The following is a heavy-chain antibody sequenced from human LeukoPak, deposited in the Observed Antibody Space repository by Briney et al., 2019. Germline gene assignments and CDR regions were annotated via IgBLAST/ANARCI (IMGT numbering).Heavy chain of an antibody. D-gene: IGHD3-10*01. Sequence: SETLSLTCAVDGGSFSGYYWSWIRQPPGKGLEWIGEINHSGSTNYNPSLKSRVTISVDTSKNQFSLKLSSVTAADTAVYYCASAFFMVRGAAFDYWGQGTLVTVSS. J-gene: IGHJ4*02. CDR2: INHSGST. CDR1: GGSFSGYY. V-gene: IGHV4-34*01. CDR3: ASAFFMVRGAAFDY.